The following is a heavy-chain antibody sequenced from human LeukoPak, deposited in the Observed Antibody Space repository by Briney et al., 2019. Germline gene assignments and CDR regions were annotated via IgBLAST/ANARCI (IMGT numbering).Heavy chain of an antibody. Sequence: GGSLRLSCAASGFTFSTYAMSWVRRAPGKGLEWVSSISRSGDNTYYADSVKGRFTISRDNSKNTLYLQMNSLRAEDTAVYYCAKNPTAIFGAGGGDYFDYWGQGTLVTVSS. J-gene: IGHJ4*02. CDR3: AKNPTAIFGAGGGDYFDY. CDR2: ISRSGDNT. CDR1: GFTFSTYA. V-gene: IGHV3-23*01. D-gene: IGHD3-3*01.